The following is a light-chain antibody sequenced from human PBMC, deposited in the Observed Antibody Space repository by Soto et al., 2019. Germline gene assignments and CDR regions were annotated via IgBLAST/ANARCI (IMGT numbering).Light chain of an antibody. J-gene: IGLJ1*01. V-gene: IGLV3-25*03. CDR3: QSADISGPYI. CDR2: KDS. CDR1: ALAKQY. Sequence: SSELTQPPSLSVSPGQTARITCSGDALAKQYAYWYQQKPGQAPVLVIFKDSERPSGIPERFSGSSSGTTVTLTISGVRPEDEADYYCQSADISGPYIFGIGTKLTVL.